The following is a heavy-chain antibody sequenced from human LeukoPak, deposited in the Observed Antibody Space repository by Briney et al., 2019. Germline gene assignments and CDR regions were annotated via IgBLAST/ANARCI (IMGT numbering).Heavy chain of an antibody. J-gene: IGHJ4*03. V-gene: IGHV3-23*01. Sequence: GGSLRLSSAASGFTISTYGMSWVRQAPGKGLEWVSSISGGTTYYADSVKGRFTISRDNSKNTVSLQMNSLRAEDTAVYYCAKSVYHSARYCGQGTLVTVSS. CDR3: AKSVYHSARY. CDR1: GFTISTYG. CDR2: ISGGTT. D-gene: IGHD3-10*01.